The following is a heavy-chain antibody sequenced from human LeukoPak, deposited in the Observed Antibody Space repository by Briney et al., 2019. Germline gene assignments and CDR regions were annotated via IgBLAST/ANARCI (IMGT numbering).Heavy chain of an antibody. CDR3: AKDASSSLEY. V-gene: IGHV3-30*18. D-gene: IGHD6-13*01. Sequence: PGGSLRLSCAASGFTFSSYVMSWVRQAPGKGLEWVALISYDGSNKYYADSVKGRFTISRDNSKNTLYLQMNSLRTEDTAVYYCAKDASSSLEYWGQGTLVTVSS. J-gene: IGHJ4*02. CDR2: ISYDGSNK. CDR1: GFTFSSYV.